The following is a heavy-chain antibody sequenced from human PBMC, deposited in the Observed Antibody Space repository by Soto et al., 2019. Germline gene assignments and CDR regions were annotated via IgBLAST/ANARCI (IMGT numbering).Heavy chain of an antibody. V-gene: IGHV3-30*18. CDR2: ISYDGSNK. D-gene: IGHD3-10*01. J-gene: IGHJ6*02. CDR3: AKEDRITMVRGGPSGYGMDV. CDR1: GFTFSSYG. Sequence: GGSLRLSCAASGFTFSSYGMHWVRQAPGKGLEWVAVISYDGSNKYYADSVKGRFTISRDNSKNTLYLQMNSLRAEDTAVYYCAKEDRITMVRGGPSGYGMDVWGQGTTVTVSS.